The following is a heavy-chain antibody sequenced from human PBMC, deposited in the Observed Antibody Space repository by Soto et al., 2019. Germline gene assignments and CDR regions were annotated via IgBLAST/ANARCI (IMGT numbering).Heavy chain of an antibody. V-gene: IGHV3-74*01. Sequence: EVQLVESGGDFVQPGGSLRLSCAASGFTFSSYWMHWVRQVPGKGLVWVSRINSDGSRVNYADSVKGRFAISRDNAKNTLYLHVNSLTVEDTAVYSCARGGSGAYYQDYLGRGTLVTVSS. D-gene: IGHD3-22*01. CDR3: ARGGSGAYYQDY. CDR1: GFTFSSYW. CDR2: INSDGSRV. J-gene: IGHJ4*02.